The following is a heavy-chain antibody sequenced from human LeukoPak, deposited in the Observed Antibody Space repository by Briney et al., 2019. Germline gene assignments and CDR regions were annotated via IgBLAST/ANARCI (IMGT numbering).Heavy chain of an antibody. CDR2: ISSSSSYI. D-gene: IGHD3-22*01. J-gene: IGHJ4*02. CDR1: GFTFSSYS. V-gene: IGHV3-21*01. CDR3: AIDSVGRYYDSSGYGGDY. Sequence: GGSLRLSCAASGFTFSSYSMNWVRQAPGKGLEWVSSISSSSSYIYYADSVKGRFTISRDNAKNSLYLQMNSLRAEDTAVYYCAIDSVGRYYDSSGYGGDYWGQGTLVTVSS.